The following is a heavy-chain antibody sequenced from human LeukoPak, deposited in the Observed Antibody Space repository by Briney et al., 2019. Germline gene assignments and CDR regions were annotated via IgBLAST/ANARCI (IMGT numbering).Heavy chain of an antibody. J-gene: IGHJ6*04. CDR2: IDPSDSYT. CDR1: GYSFTSYW. Sequence: SGESLKISCKGSGYSFTSYWIGWVRQMPGKGLEWMGRIDPSDSYTNYSPSFQGHVTISADKSISTAYLQWSSLKASDTAMYYCARQIAAAGYYYYGMDVWGKGTTVTVSS. V-gene: IGHV5-10-1*01. CDR3: ARQIAAAGYYYYGMDV. D-gene: IGHD6-13*01.